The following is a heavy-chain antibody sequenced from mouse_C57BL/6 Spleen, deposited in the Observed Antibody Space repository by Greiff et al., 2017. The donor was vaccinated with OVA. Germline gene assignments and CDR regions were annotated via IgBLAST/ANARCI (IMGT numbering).Heavy chain of an antibody. Sequence: EVQLQQSGPELVKPGASVKISCKASGYTFTDYYMNWVKQSHGKSLEWIGDINPNNGGTSYNQKFKGKATLTVDKSSSTAYMELRSLTSEDSAVYYCAREVGRRLYFDYWGQGTTLTVSS. J-gene: IGHJ2*01. CDR1: GYTFTDYY. CDR2: INPNNGGT. CDR3: AREVGRRLYFDY. V-gene: IGHV1-26*01. D-gene: IGHD4-1*01.